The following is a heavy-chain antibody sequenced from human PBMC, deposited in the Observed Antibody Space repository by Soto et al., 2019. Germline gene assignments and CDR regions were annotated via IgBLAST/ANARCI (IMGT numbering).Heavy chain of an antibody. CDR2: MNPNRDNT. D-gene: IGHD6-25*01. V-gene: IGHV1-8*01. CDR3: ARVGAPYSSANGGLDV. J-gene: IGHJ6*02. Sequence: QVQLVQSGAEVKKPGASVKVSCKASGYTFTSYDINWVRQATGQGLEWMGWMNPNRDNTGYAQKFQGRVTMTRNTSISTAYMELSSLGSEDTAVYYCARVGAPYSSANGGLDVWGQGTTVTGSS. CDR1: GYTFTSYD.